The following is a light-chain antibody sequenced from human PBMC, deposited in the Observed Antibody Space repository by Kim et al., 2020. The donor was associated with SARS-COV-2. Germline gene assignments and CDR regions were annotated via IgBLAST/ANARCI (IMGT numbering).Light chain of an antibody. J-gene: IGKJ4*01. CDR2: AAS. V-gene: IGKV1-39*01. CDR1: QSNGTR. Sequence: SVGDRITIACRASQSNGTRLNWYQQRPGKAPKLLIYAASSLQSGVPSRFSGTGSGTDFTLTISSLQPEDFATYYCQQSYSTPWLSFGGGTKVDIK. CDR3: QQSYSTPWLS.